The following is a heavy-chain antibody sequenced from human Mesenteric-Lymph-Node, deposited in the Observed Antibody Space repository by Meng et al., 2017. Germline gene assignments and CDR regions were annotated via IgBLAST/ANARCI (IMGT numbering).Heavy chain of an antibody. CDR2: IYWDDDK. Sequence: QITLKESGPTPVKPPQTLTLTCTFSGFSLSTSGVGVGWIRQPPGKALEWLALIYWDDDKRYSPSLKSRLTITKDTSKNQVVLTMTNMDPVDTATYYCAHTGGNCGTTSCLDYWGQGTLVTVS. CDR3: AHTGGNCGTTSCLDY. V-gene: IGHV2-5*02. J-gene: IGHJ4*02. CDR1: GFSLSTSGVG. D-gene: IGHD2-2*01.